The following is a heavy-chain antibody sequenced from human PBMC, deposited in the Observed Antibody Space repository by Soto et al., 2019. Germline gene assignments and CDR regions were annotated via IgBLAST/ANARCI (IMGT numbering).Heavy chain of an antibody. CDR1: GGTFSSYA. D-gene: IGHD6-19*01. V-gene: IGHV1-69*13. CDR2: IIPIFGTA. Sequence: WASVKVSCKASGGTFSSYAISWVRQAPGQGLEWMGGIIPIFGTANYAQKFQGRVTITADESTSTAYMELSSLRSEDTAVYYCARFASGRGWWFPYFFDYWGQGPLVTVSS. CDR3: ARFASGRGWWFPYFFDY. J-gene: IGHJ4*02.